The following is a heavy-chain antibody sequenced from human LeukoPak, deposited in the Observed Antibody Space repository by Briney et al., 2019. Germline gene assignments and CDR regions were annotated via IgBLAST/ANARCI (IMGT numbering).Heavy chain of an antibody. Sequence: PGGSLRLSCTASGFTFSDYAMSWVCQAPRKGLECIGFIRNKPNGETTEYAASVKGRFTISRDDSKSIAHLQMNSLKSEDTAVYYCTRFYSSGWASGAFDIWGQGTMVTVSS. CDR3: TRFYSSGWASGAFDI. CDR2: IRNKPNGETT. J-gene: IGHJ3*02. V-gene: IGHV3-49*04. CDR1: GFTFSDYA. D-gene: IGHD3-22*01.